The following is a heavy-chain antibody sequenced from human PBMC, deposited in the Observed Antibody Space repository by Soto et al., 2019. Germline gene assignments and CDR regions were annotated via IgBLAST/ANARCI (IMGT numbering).Heavy chain of an antibody. D-gene: IGHD3-3*01. CDR3: ARDYRGYDFWSGFKDYYYGMDV. V-gene: IGHV3-30-3*01. J-gene: IGHJ6*02. CDR2: ISYDGSNK. Sequence: GGSLRLSCAASGFTFSSYAMHWVRQAPGKGLEWVAVISYDGSNKYYADSVKGRFTISRDNSKNTLYLQMNSLRAEDTAVYYCARDYRGYDFWSGFKDYYYGMDVWGQGTTVTVPS. CDR1: GFTFSSYA.